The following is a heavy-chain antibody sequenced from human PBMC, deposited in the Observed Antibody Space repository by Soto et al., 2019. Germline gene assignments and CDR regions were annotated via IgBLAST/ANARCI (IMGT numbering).Heavy chain of an antibody. CDR1: GYTFSGYY. Sequence: ASVKVSCKASGYTFSGYYMHWVRQAPGQGLEWMGWINPNSGGTNYVQKFQGRVTMTRDTSISTAYMELSRLRSDDTAVYYCARSPQYSSGWNGGFDYWGQGTLVTVSS. J-gene: IGHJ4*02. CDR2: INPNSGGT. D-gene: IGHD6-19*01. CDR3: ARSPQYSSGWNGGFDY. V-gene: IGHV1-2*02.